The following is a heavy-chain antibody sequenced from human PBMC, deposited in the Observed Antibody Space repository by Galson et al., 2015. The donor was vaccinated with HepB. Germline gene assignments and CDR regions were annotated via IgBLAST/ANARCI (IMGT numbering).Heavy chain of an antibody. CDR3: ARSRYCSGGSCHGGVAFDY. CDR2: IYSGGST. J-gene: IGHJ4*02. CDR1: GFTVSSNY. Sequence: SLRLSCAASGFTVSSNYMSWVRQAPGKGLEWVSVIYSGGSTYYADSVKGRFTISRDNSKNTLYLQMNSLRAEDTAVYYCARSRYCSGGSCHGGVAFDYWGQGTLVTVSS. D-gene: IGHD2-15*01. V-gene: IGHV3-66*02.